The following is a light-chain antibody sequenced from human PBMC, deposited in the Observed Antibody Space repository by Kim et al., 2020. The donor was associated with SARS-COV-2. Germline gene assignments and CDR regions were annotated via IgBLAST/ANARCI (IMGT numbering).Light chain of an antibody. CDR2: RNN. CDR3: AAWDDTLSGSV. J-gene: IGLJ2*01. V-gene: IGLV1-47*01. CDR1: DSNIGSQT. Sequence: QSVLTQSPSASGTPGQRVTISCSGSDSNIGSQTVYWYQQFPGTAPKLLIYRNNQRPSGVPDRFSGAKSGTSASLAITGLRSEDEADYYCAAWDDTLSGSVFGGGTKVTVL.